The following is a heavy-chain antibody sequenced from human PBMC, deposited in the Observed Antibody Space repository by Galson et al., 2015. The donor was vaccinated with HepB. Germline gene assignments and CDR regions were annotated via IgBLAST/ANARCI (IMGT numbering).Heavy chain of an antibody. Sequence: AISGDSVSSNSAAWNWIRQSPSRGLEWLGRTYYRSKWYNDYAVSVKSRITINPDTSKNQFSLKLSSVTAADTAVYYCAHTAQLWVYWGQGTLVTVSS. CDR2: TYYRSKWYN. D-gene: IGHD5-18*01. CDR1: GDSVSSNSAA. CDR3: AHTAQLWVY. J-gene: IGHJ4*02. V-gene: IGHV6-1*01.